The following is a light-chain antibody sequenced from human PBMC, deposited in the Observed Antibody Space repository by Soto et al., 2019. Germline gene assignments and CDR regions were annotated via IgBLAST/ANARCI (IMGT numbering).Light chain of an antibody. V-gene: IGLV2-11*01. Sequence: QSALTQPRSVSGSPGQSVTISCTGTSSDVGGYNYVSWYQQNPGNPPKLMIYDVNKRPSGVPDRFSGSKSGDTASLTISGLQPEDEADYYCCADAGTSLVVFGGGTKLTVL. CDR1: SSDVGGYNY. CDR3: CADAGTSLVV. CDR2: DVN. J-gene: IGLJ2*01.